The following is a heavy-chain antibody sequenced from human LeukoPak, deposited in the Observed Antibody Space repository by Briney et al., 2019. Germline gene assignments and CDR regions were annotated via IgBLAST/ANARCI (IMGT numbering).Heavy chain of an antibody. V-gene: IGHV4-4*07. CDR1: GGSIGGYY. CDR2: IYSNGHI. D-gene: IGHD1-14*01. Sequence: SETLSLTCSVSGGSIGGYYWNWIRQAAGEGLEWLGRIYSNGHIDHNASLKSRVAMSVDTSTNLFSLKLNSLTAADTAVYYCARERSESPGSGYDMDVWGKGTPVIVSS. J-gene: IGHJ6*03. CDR3: ARERSESPGSGYDMDV.